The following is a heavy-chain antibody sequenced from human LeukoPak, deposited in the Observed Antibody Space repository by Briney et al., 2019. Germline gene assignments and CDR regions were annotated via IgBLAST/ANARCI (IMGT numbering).Heavy chain of an antibody. CDR3: ARDDYDSSGYYFDY. D-gene: IGHD3-22*01. V-gene: IGHV4-4*07. CDR1: GNSFGDYY. J-gene: IGHJ4*02. CDR2: IYTSGST. Sequence: TSETLSLTCTVSGNSFGDYYWSWIRQPAGKGLEWIGRIYTSGSTTYNPSLKSRVTMSVDTSKSQFSLNLMSVTAADTAVYYCARDDYDSSGYYFDYWGQGTLVTVSS.